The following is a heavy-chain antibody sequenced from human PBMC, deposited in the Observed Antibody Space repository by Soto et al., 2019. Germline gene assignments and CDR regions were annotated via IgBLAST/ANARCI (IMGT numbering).Heavy chain of an antibody. J-gene: IGHJ4*02. V-gene: IGHV4-59*01. D-gene: IGHD3-22*01. Sequence: QVQLQESGPGLVKPSETLSLTCAVSGDSISSYYCMWIRQPPGKGLESIGYLYYGRSANYNPSLKSRVTLPVDTSTNQCSLMLSSMTAADTAVYYCALRSMAVVPEYWGQGTLVTVSS. CDR1: GDSISSYY. CDR2: LYYGRSA. CDR3: ALRSMAVVPEY.